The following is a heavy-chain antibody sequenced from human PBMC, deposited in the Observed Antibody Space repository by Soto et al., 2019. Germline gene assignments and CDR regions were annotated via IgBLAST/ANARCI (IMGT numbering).Heavy chain of an antibody. J-gene: IGHJ4*02. CDR3: AREGYYYGSGNSYKRKNFDY. V-gene: IGHV1-18*01. CDR2: ISAYNGNT. D-gene: IGHD3-10*01. Sequence: ASVKVSCKASGYTFTSYGISWVRQAPGQGLEWMGWISAYNGNTNYAQKLQGRVTMTTDTSTSTAYMELRSLRSDDTAVYYCAREGYYYGSGNSYKRKNFDYWGQGTLVTVSS. CDR1: GYTFTSYG.